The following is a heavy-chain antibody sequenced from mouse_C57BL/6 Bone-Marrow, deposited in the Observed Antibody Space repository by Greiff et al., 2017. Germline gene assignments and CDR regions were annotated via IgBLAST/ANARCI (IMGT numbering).Heavy chain of an antibody. V-gene: IGHV14-3*01. CDR3: ASPRNYEEGDYYAMDY. J-gene: IGHJ4*01. CDR1: GFNIKNTY. CDR2: IDPANGNT. D-gene: IGHD2-1*01. Sequence: EVQLQQSVAELVRPGASVKLSCTASGFNIKNTYMHWVKQRPEQGLEWIGRIDPANGNTKYAPKFQGKATITADTSSNTAYLQLSSLTSEDTAIYYCASPRNYEEGDYYAMDYWGQGTSVTVSS.